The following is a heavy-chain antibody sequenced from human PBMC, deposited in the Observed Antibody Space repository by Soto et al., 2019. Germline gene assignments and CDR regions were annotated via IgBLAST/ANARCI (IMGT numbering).Heavy chain of an antibody. Sequence: SETLSLTCTVSGGSISSSSYYWGWIRQPPGKGLEWIGSIYYSGSTYYNPSLKSRVTISVDTSKNQFSLKLSSVTAADTAVYYCARQRITMIVVVTLNWFDPWGQGTLVTVSS. CDR1: GGSISSSSYY. D-gene: IGHD3-22*01. V-gene: IGHV4-39*07. J-gene: IGHJ5*02. CDR3: ARQRITMIVVVTLNWFDP. CDR2: IYYSGST.